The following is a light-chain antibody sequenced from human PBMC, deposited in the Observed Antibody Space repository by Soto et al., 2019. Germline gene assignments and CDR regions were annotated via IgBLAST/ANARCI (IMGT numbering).Light chain of an antibody. CDR3: QHYNSYSEA. V-gene: IGKV1-5*03. Sequence: DIQMTQSPSSLSASVGDRATITCRASQGIANYLAWYQHKPGKVPNLLIYKASTLKSGVPSRFSGSGSGTEFTLTISSLQPDDFATYYCQHYNSYSEAFGQGTKVDIK. CDR1: QGIANY. J-gene: IGKJ1*01. CDR2: KAS.